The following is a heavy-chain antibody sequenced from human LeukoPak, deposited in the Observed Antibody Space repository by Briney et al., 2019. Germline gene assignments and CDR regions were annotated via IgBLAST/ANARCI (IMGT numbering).Heavy chain of an antibody. CDR2: ISSSSSYI. CDR1: GFTFSSYS. D-gene: IGHD3-16*02. Sequence: GGSLRLSCAASGFTFSSYSMNWVRQAPGKGLEWVSSISSSSSYIYYADSVKGRFTISRDNAKNSLYLQMNSLRAEDTAVYYCARGLNKPYDYVWGSYRLFDYWGQGTLVTVSS. CDR3: ARGLNKPYDYVWGSYRLFDY. J-gene: IGHJ4*02. V-gene: IGHV3-21*01.